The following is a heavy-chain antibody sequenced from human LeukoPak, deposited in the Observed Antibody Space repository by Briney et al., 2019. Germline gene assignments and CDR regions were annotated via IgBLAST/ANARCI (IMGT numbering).Heavy chain of an antibody. J-gene: IGHJ4*02. CDR3: ARDLSTRGDEDRFDY. CDR2: IFPSSGGT. Sequence: ASVKVSCKASGYTFTGYYVHWVRQAPGQGPEWMGWIFPSSGGTNYAKRFQGRVTMTRDTSISTAYMELSRLRSDDTAVYYCARDLSTRGDEDRFDYWGQGTLVTVSS. V-gene: IGHV1-2*02. CDR1: GYTFTGYY. D-gene: IGHD2-2*01.